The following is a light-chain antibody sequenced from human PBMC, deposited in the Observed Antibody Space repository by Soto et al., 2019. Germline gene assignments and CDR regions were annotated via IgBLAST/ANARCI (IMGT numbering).Light chain of an antibody. CDR2: DAS. Sequence: IVLTQSPATLSLSPGDSATLSCRASQSISNFLAWYQQKPGQAPRLLIYDASHRVTGVPGRFSGSGSGTDFTLTISSLEPDDFAVYHCQQRTTGTFGGGTKVEI. J-gene: IGKJ4*01. CDR1: QSISNF. CDR3: QQRTTGT. V-gene: IGKV3-11*01.